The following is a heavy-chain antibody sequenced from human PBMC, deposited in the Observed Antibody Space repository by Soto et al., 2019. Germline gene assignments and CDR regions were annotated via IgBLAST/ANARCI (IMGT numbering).Heavy chain of an antibody. J-gene: IGHJ3*01. Sequence: QVQLVESGGGVVQPGRSLRLSCAASGFTFSTYALHWVRQAPGKGLEWVATVTFDGSNKYHADSVEGRFTISRDDSKNTLYLQLTSLRAEDTAVYYCGRITLKSSVDTFDFWGQGTMVTVSS. V-gene: IGHV3-30-3*01. CDR3: GRITLKSSVDTFDF. CDR1: GFTFSTYA. D-gene: IGHD3-22*01. CDR2: VTFDGSNK.